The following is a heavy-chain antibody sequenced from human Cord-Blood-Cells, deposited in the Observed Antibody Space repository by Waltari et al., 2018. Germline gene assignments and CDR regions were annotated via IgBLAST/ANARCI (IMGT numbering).Heavy chain of an antibody. Sequence: QLQLQESGPGLVKPSETLSLTCTVPGGSISSSSYYWGWIRQPPGKGLEWIGSIYYSGSTYYNPSLKSRVTISVDTSKNQFSLKLSSVTAADTAVYYCARRRVGRALDYWGQGTLVTVSS. J-gene: IGHJ4*02. CDR3: ARRRVGRALDY. CDR2: IYYSGST. D-gene: IGHD3-10*01. CDR1: GGSISSSSYY. V-gene: IGHV4-39*07.